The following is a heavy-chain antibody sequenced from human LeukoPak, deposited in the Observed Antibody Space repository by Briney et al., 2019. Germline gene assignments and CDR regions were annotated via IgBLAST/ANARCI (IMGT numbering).Heavy chain of an antibody. CDR3: ARVWRTGYYERSGYYYGGWFDP. CDR2: IYHSGRP. J-gene: IGHJ5*01. V-gene: IGHV4-30-2*01. Sequence: TLSLTCAVSGGSISRGGYSWSCIRQPPGEGRGWIGYIYHSGRPSYNPALKSRATISVDRSQNQFSLKLSSAPAADTAGYCCARVWRTGYYERSGYYYGGWFDPWGQGSLV. CDR1: GGSISRGGYS. D-gene: IGHD3-22*01.